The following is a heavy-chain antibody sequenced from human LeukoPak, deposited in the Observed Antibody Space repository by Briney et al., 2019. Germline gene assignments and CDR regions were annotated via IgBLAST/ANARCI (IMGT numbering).Heavy chain of an antibody. V-gene: IGHV3-23*01. CDR2: ISGSGGST. CDR1: GFPFNYYQ. CDR3: AKDSSGWEAEYFQH. J-gene: IGHJ1*01. D-gene: IGHD6-19*01. Sequence: GGSLRLSCAASGFPFNYYQMNWVRQAPGKGLEWVSAISGSGGSTYYADSVKGRFTISRDNSKNTLYLQMNSLRAEDTAVYYCAKDSSGWEAEYFQHWGQGTLVTVSS.